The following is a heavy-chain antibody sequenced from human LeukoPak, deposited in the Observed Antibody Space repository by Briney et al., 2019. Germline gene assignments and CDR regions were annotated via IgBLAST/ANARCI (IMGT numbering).Heavy chain of an antibody. J-gene: IGHJ4*02. CDR2: ISGSGGST. CDR1: GFTFSIHS. CDR3: AKAAVAGTDPRFFDY. V-gene: IGHV3-23*01. D-gene: IGHD6-19*01. Sequence: GGSLRLSCAASGFTFSIHSMNWVRQAPGKGLEWVSAISGSGGSTYYADSVKGRFTISRDNSKNTLYLQMNSLRAEDTAVYYCAKAAVAGTDPRFFDYWGQGTLVTVSS.